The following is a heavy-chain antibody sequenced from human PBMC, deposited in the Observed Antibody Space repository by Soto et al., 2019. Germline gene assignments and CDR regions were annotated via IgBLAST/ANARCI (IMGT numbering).Heavy chain of an antibody. Sequence: SETLSLTCTVTGDSISSRSYYWGWIRQPPGKGLEWIGSIYYSGSTYNNPSLRSRVSMSIDTSKDQFSLKLKSVTAADTALYFCARQRTSVVTQAYFDVWGPGPLVTVS. CDR1: GDSISSRSYY. D-gene: IGHD2-21*02. J-gene: IGHJ4*02. CDR3: ARQRTSVVTQAYFDV. V-gene: IGHV4-39*01. CDR2: IYYSGST.